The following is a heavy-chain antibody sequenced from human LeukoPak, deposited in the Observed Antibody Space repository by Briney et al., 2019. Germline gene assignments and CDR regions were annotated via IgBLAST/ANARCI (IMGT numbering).Heavy chain of an antibody. D-gene: IGHD3-10*01. Sequence: SETLSLTCAVYGGSFNDYYWNWIRQPPGKGLEWIGEINLRGSTTYNPSLKSRVTISLDESKNQFSLKLSSVTAADTAVYYCARRDYYGNWFDPWGQGTLVTVSS. V-gene: IGHV4-34*01. CDR3: ARRDYYGNWFDP. CDR1: GGSFNDYY. CDR2: INLRGST. J-gene: IGHJ5*02.